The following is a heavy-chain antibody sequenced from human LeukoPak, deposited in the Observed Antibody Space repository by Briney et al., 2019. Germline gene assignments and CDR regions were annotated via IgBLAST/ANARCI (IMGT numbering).Heavy chain of an antibody. J-gene: IGHJ4*02. CDR3: ARDLRSGYSLHFDY. V-gene: IGHV7-4-1*02. CDR1: GYTFTSYA. Sequence: ASVKVSCKASGYTFTSYAMNWVRQAPGQGLEWMGWINTNTGNPTYAQGFTGRFVFSLDTPVSTAYLQISSLKAEDTAVYYCARDLRSGYSLHFDYWGQGTLVTVSS. CDR2: INTNTGNP. D-gene: IGHD3-3*01.